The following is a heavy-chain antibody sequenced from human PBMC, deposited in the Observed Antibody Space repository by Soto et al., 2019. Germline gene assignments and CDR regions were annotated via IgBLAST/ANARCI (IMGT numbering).Heavy chain of an antibody. CDR3: AKWGNYDILTGYSANGYFDY. D-gene: IGHD3-9*01. CDR1: GFTFSSYA. CDR2: ISGSGGST. Sequence: PGGSLRLSCAASGFTFSSYAMSWLRQAPGKGLEWVSAISGSGGSTYYADSVKGRFTISRDNSKNTLYLQMNSLRAEDTAVYYCAKWGNYDILTGYSANGYFDYWGQGTLVTVSS. J-gene: IGHJ4*02. V-gene: IGHV3-23*01.